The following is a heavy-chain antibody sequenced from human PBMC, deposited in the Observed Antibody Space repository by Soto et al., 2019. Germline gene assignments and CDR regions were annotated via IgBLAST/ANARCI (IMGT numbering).Heavy chain of an antibody. CDR2: IYYSGST. Sequence: SATLFLISPVSGVPISSNIYYLGCVRLPPGKGLEWIGSIYYSGSTYYNPSLKSRVTISVDTSKNQFSLKLSSVTAADTAVYYCAIIAVAGPYYYYYGMDVWGQGTTVT. D-gene: IGHD6-19*01. CDR3: AIIAVAGPYYYYYGMDV. CDR1: GVPISSNIYY. J-gene: IGHJ6*02. V-gene: IGHV4-39*01.